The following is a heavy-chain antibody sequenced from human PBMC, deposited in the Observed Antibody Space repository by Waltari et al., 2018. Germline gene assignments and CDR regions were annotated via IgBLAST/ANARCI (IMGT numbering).Heavy chain of an antibody. D-gene: IGHD6-13*01. CDR3: PRDRGSSWKTYLYYYGMDV. J-gene: IGHJ6*02. V-gene: IGHV3-66*02. CDR1: GFTVSSNY. CDR2: IYSGGST. Sequence: EVQLVESGGGLVQPGGSLRLSCAASGFTVSSNYMSWVRQAPGKGLEWVSVIYSGGSTYYADSVKGRFTISRDNSKNTLYLQMNSLRAEDTAVYYCPRDRGSSWKTYLYYYGMDVWGQGTTVTVSS.